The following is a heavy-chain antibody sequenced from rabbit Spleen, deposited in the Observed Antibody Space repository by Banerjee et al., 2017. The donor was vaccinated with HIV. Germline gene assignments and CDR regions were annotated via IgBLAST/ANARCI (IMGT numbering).Heavy chain of an antibody. V-gene: IGHV1S40*01. J-gene: IGHJ4*01. CDR3: ARGGYGGHIYAMGL. Sequence: QSLEESGGDLVKPGASLTLTCTASGFSFSSSYYMCWVRQAPGKGLECIACIYGGSSGSSYYASWAKGRFTISKTSSTTVTLQMTSLTDADTATYFCARGGYGGHIYAMGLWGQGTLVTVS. D-gene: IGHD4-2*01. CDR1: GFSFSSSYY. CDR2: IYGGSSGSS.